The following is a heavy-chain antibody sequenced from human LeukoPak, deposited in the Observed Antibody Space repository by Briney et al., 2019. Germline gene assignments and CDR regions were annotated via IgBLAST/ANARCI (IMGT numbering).Heavy chain of an antibody. D-gene: IGHD5-18*01. CDR2: IYYSGST. J-gene: IGHJ4*02. V-gene: IGHV4-59*01. CDR3: ARVGDTAMDY. Sequence: MPSETLSLTCTVSGGSIDSYYWSWIRQPPGKRLEWIGYIYYSGSTNYNPSLKSRVTISVDTSKNQFSPKLSSVTAADMAVYYCARVGDTAMDYWGQGTLVTVSS. CDR1: GGSIDSYY.